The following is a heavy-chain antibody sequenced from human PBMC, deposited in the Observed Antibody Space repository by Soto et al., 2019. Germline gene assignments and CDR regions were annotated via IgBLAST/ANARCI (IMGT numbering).Heavy chain of an antibody. J-gene: IGHJ6*02. CDR1: GYTFTSFG. V-gene: IGHV1-18*03. D-gene: IGHD3-3*01. CDR2: ISAYNGNT. Sequence: VQLVQSGAEVKKPGASVRVSCKASGYTFTSFGISWVRQAPGQGLEWIGWISAYNGNTNYAPKLQGRVTMTTATSTSSAYMELRSLISDDMAVYYCARNPPYYDSWSGDSAERYYGMDVWGQGDTVTFSS. CDR3: ARNPPYYDSWSGDSAERYYGMDV.